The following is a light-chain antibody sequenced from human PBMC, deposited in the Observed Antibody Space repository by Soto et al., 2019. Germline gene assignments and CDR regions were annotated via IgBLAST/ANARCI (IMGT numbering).Light chain of an antibody. CDR3: QQYRSSPFT. J-gene: IGKJ3*01. CDR1: QSVSSNY. V-gene: IGKV3-20*01. CDR2: GAS. Sequence: EIVLTQSPGTLSLSPGERATLSCRASQSVSSNYLAWYQQKPGQAPRLLIYGASSRATGIPDRFSGSGSWTDFTLTINRLEPEDFAVYYCQQYRSSPFTFGPGTKVDIK.